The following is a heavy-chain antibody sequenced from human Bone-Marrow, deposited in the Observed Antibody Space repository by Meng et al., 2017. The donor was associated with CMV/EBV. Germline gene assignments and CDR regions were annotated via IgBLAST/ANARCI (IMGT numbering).Heavy chain of an antibody. J-gene: IGHJ6*02. CDR3: AREWRLYGMDV. V-gene: IGHV3-9*01. Sequence: SLKISCAASGFTFDDHAMHWVRQAPGKGLEWVSGISWSGGSIAYADSVKGRFTISRENAKNSLYLQMNSLRAGDTAVYYCAREWRLYGMDVWGQGTTVTVSS. CDR1: GFTFDDHA. D-gene: IGHD4-11*01. CDR2: ISWSGGSI.